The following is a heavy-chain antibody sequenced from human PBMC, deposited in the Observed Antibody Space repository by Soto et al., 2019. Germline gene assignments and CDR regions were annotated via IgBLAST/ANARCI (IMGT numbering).Heavy chain of an antibody. J-gene: IGHJ4*02. CDR3: ARDLAAVAGTGNSGY. V-gene: IGHV3-33*01. D-gene: IGHD6-19*01. Sequence: QVQLVESGGGVVQPGRSLRLSCAASGFTFSSYGMHWVRQAPGKGLEWVAVIWYDGSNKYYADSVKGRFTISRDNSKNTLYLQMNSLRAEYTAVYYCARDLAAVAGTGNSGYWGQGTLVTVSS. CDR1: GFTFSSYG. CDR2: IWYDGSNK.